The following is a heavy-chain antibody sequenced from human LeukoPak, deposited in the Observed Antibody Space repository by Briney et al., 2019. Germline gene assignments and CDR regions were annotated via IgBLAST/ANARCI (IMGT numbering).Heavy chain of an antibody. CDR2: SYYSGST. D-gene: IGHD6-19*01. Sequence: SETLSVTCTVSGGSISSSSYYWGWIRQPPGKGLEWIGSSYYSGSTYYNPSLKSRVTISVDTSKNQFSLKLSSVTAADTAVYYCARVCKRPYSSGWYKGSFDIWGQGTMVTVSS. CDR3: ARVCKRPYSSGWYKGSFDI. J-gene: IGHJ3*02. CDR1: GGSISSSSYY. V-gene: IGHV4-39*07.